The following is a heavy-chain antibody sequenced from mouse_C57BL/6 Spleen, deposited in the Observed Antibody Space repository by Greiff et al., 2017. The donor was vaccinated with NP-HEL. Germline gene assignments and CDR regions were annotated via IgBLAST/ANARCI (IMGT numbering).Heavy chain of an antibody. V-gene: IGHV1-18*01. Sequence: EVQLQQSGPELVKPGASVKIPCKASGYTFTDYNMDWVKQSHGKSLEWIGDINPNNGGTIYTQKFKGKATFTVDKSSSTAYMELRSLTSEDAAVYYCARRPLCYGSSYGFAYWGKGTLVTVSA. J-gene: IGHJ3*01. CDR2: INPNNGGT. CDR1: GYTFTDYN. D-gene: IGHD1-1*01. CDR3: ARRPLCYGSSYGFAY.